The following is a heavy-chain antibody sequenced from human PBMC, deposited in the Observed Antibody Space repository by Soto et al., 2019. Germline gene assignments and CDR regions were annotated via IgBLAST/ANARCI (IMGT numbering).Heavy chain of an antibody. D-gene: IGHD2-15*01. CDR3: VRDTAYCSGGTCYSSHDMDV. CDR1: GFTFSSYA. J-gene: IGHJ6*02. Sequence: GGSLRLSCAASGFTFSSYAMHWARQAPGKGLEWVAVISYDGRNKYYADSVKGRFTISRDNSKNTLYLEMNSLRVEDTAVYHCVRDTAYCSGGTCYSSHDMDVWGQGTTVTVSS. V-gene: IGHV3-30*04. CDR2: ISYDGRNK.